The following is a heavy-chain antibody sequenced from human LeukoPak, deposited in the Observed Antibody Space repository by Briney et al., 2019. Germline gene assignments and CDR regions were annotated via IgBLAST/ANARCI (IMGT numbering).Heavy chain of an antibody. J-gene: IGHJ3*02. Sequence: GGSLRLSCAASGFTFSTYRMHWVRQAPGKGLVWVSHVKSDGSSATYADSVKGRFTISRDNAKNTLFLQMNSLRVEDTAVYYCARVNPLMAPGAVDIWGQGTKVAVSS. CDR3: ARVNPLMAPGAVDI. CDR1: GFTFSTYR. V-gene: IGHV3-74*01. CDR2: VKSDGSSA. D-gene: IGHD2-8*01.